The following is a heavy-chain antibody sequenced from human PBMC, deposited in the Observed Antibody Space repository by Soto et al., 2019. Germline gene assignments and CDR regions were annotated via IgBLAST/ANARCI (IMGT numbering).Heavy chain of an antibody. CDR3: ANASPLRIAAASRNYYYGMDV. CDR2: IIPIFGTA. Sequence: SVKVSCKASGGTFSSYAISWVRQAPGQGLEWMGGIIPIFGTANYAQKFQGRVTITADESTSTAYMELSSLRSEDMAVYYCANASPLRIAAASRNYYYGMDVWGQ. V-gene: IGHV1-69*13. D-gene: IGHD6-13*01. J-gene: IGHJ6*02. CDR1: GGTFSSYA.